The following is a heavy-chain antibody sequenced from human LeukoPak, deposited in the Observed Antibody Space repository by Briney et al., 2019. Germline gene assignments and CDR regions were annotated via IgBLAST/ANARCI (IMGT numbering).Heavy chain of an antibody. CDR2: ISGSGGST. CDR1: GFTFSSYA. D-gene: IGHD2-2*01. V-gene: IGHV3-23*01. Sequence: AGGSLRLSCAASGFTFSSYAMSWVRQAPGKGLEWVSAISGSGGSTYYADSVKGRFTISRDNSKNTLYLQMNSLRAEDTAVYYCASEPLEYCSSTSCFDWGQGTTVTVSS. J-gene: IGHJ6*02. CDR3: ASEPLEYCSSTSCFD.